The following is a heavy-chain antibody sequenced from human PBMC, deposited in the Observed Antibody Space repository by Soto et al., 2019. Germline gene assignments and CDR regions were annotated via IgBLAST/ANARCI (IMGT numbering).Heavy chain of an antibody. CDR3: AKDWGSGYSYAGWY. V-gene: IGHV3-30*18. D-gene: IGHD5-18*01. Sequence: QVPLVESGGGVVQPGRSLRLSCAASGFTFSSYGMHWVRQAPGKGLEWVAVISYDGSNKYYADSVKGRFTISRDNSKNTLYLQMNSLRAEDTAVYYCAKDWGSGYSYAGWYWGQGTLVTVSS. CDR2: ISYDGSNK. CDR1: GFTFSSYG. J-gene: IGHJ4*02.